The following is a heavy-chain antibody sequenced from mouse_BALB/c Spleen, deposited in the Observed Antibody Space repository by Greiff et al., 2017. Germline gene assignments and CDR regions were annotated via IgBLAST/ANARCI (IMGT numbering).Heavy chain of an antibody. Sequence: VQLKESGGDLVKPGGSLKLSCAASGFTFSSYGMSWVRQTPDKRLEWVATISSGGSYTYYPDSVKGRFTISRDNAKNTLYLQMSSLKSEDTAMYYCARQGPGFAYWGQGTLVTVSA. CDR3: ARQGPGFAY. J-gene: IGHJ3*01. CDR1: GFTFSSYG. CDR2: ISSGGSYT. V-gene: IGHV5-6*01.